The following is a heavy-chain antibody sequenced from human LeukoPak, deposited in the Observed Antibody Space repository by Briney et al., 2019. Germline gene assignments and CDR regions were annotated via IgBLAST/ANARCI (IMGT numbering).Heavy chain of an antibody. V-gene: IGHV1-46*01. CDR2: INPSGGST. CDR1: GYTFTSYY. J-gene: IGHJ6*02. Sequence: ASVKVSCKASGYTFTSYYMHWVRQAPGQGLEWMGIINPSGGSTSYAQKFQGRVTMTRDTSTSTVYMELSSLRSEDTAVYYCAAVQEPLWFGESPLVHGMDVWGQGTTVTVSS. CDR3: AAVQEPLWFGESPLVHGMDV. D-gene: IGHD3-10*01.